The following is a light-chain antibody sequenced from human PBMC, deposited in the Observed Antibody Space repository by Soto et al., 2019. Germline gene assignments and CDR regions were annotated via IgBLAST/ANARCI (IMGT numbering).Light chain of an antibody. Sequence: DIQLTQSPSFLSASVGDRVTVTCRASQGISSYLAWYQQKPGKAPKLLIYAASTLISGVPSRFSGSESGTEFTLTISGLQPEDFATYYCQQYYSYPPYTFGQGTKLEIK. V-gene: IGKV1-9*01. CDR3: QQYYSYPPYT. CDR1: QGISSY. J-gene: IGKJ2*01. CDR2: AAS.